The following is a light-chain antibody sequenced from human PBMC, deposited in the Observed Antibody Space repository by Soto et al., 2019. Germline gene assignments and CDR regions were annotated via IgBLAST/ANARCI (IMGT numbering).Light chain of an antibody. Sequence: EIVLTQSPGTLSLSPGERATLSCRASQSVRSSYLAWYQQKPGQAPRLLIYGAFRRATGIPDRFSGSGSGTDFTLTINRLEPEDFAVYYCQQYHKWPPFTFGGGTKVEIK. CDR1: QSVRSSY. CDR2: GAF. CDR3: QQYHKWPPFT. J-gene: IGKJ4*01. V-gene: IGKV3-20*01.